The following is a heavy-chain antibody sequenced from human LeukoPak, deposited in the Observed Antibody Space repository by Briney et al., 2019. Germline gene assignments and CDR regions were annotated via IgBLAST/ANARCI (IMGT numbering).Heavy chain of an antibody. J-gene: IGHJ4*02. D-gene: IGHD4-17*01. CDR2: INPNTGNP. CDR3: ARDRGAVSFDY. Sequence: EASVKVSCKASGYTFTSYAVNWMRQAPGQGLEWKGWINPNTGNPTYAQGFTGRFVFSLDTSVSTTYLQISSLEAEDTAVYYCARDRGAVSFDYWGQGTLVTVSS. V-gene: IGHV7-4-1*02. CDR1: GYTFTSYA.